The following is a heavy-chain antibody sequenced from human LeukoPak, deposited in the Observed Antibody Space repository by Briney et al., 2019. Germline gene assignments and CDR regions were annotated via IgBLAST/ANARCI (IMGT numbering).Heavy chain of an antibody. CDR1: GSTFSSYS. D-gene: IGHD2-2*02. V-gene: IGHV3-48*01. CDR2: ISSSSSTI. CDR3: ARETLGYCSSTSCYTGSDAFDI. Sequence: GGSLRLSCAASGSTFSSYSMNWVRQAPGKGLEWVSYISSSSSTIYYADSVKGRFTISRDNAKNSLYLQMNSLRAEDTAVYYCARETLGYCSSTSCYTGSDAFDIWGQGTMVTVSS. J-gene: IGHJ3*02.